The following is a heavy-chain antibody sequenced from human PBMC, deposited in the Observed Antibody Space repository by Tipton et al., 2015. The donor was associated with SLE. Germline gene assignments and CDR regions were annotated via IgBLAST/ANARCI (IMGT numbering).Heavy chain of an antibody. CDR2: MNPNSGNT. D-gene: IGHD1-26*01. J-gene: IGHJ5*02. CDR3: ARELRIVGAKDWFDP. V-gene: IGHV1-8*01. CDR1: GYTFTSYD. Sequence: QSGPEVKKPGASVKVSRKASGYTFTSYDINWVRQATGQGLEWMGWMNPNSGNTGYAQKFQGRVTMTRNTSISTAYMELSSLRSEDTAVYYCARELRIVGAKDWFDPWGQGTLVPVSS.